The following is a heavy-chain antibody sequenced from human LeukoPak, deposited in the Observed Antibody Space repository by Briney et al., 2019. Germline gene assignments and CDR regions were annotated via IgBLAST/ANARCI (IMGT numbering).Heavy chain of an antibody. D-gene: IGHD2-2*01. J-gene: IGHJ4*02. V-gene: IGHV1-18*03. CDR1: GYTFTGYD. Sequence: ASVKVSCKASGYTFTGYDINWVRQATGQGFEWMGWSSAYNGNTNYAQRFQGRVTMSADTSTNTAYMDLRSLRSDDMAVYYCVRDIGECTSASCYAPFIDYWGQGTLVTVSS. CDR2: SSAYNGNT. CDR3: VRDIGECTSASCYAPFIDY.